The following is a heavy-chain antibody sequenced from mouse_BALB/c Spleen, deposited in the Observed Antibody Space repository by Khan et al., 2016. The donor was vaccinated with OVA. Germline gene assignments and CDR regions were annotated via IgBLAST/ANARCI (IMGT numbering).Heavy chain of an antibody. V-gene: IGHV1-22*01. D-gene: IGHD2-14*01. CDR3: ARGYDVFAT. J-gene: IGHJ3*01. CDR1: GYSFTLYY. Sequence: EVQLQQSGPDLVKPGASVRISCKASGYSFTLYYLTWVKQSPGESIEWIGRVNPNNGDSAYTQKIKERSTLTVDKSANTAYMDFRSLTSEDSAVYYCARGYDVFATWGQGTLVTVSA. CDR2: VNPNNGDS.